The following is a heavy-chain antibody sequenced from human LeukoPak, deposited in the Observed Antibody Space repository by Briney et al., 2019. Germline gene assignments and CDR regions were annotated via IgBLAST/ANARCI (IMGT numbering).Heavy chain of an antibody. CDR1: GFTFSSYS. CDR2: ISSSSYI. D-gene: IGHD1-26*01. Sequence: GGSLRLSCAASGFTFSSYSMNWVRQAPGKGLEWVSSISSSSYIYYADSVKGRFTISRDNAKNSLYLQMNSLRAEDTAVHYCAREGIVGATTAWFDPWGQGTLVTVSS. CDR3: AREGIVGATTAWFDP. V-gene: IGHV3-21*01. J-gene: IGHJ5*02.